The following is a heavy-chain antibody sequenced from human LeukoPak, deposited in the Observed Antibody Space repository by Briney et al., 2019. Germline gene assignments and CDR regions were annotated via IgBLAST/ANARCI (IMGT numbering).Heavy chain of an antibody. V-gene: IGHV1-2*02. CDR3: AREGRGCSSTSCYQDY. D-gene: IGHD2-2*01. CDR2: INPNSGGT. J-gene: IGHJ4*02. CDR1: GYTFTGYY. Sequence: ASVKVSCKASGYTFTGYYMQWVRQAPGQGLEWMGWINPNSGGTNYAQKFHGRVTMTMDTSISTAYMELSRLRSDDAAVYYCAREGRGCSSTSCYQDYWGQGTLVTVSS.